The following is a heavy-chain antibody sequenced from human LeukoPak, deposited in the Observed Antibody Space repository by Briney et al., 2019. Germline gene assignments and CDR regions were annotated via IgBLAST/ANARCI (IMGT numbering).Heavy chain of an antibody. J-gene: IGHJ3*01. Sequence: GRSLRLSCAASGFTXXXXGMHWVRQAPGKGLEWVAVIWYDGSKKYYGDSVKGRFTISRDNSKNTLYLQMDSLRAEDTAVYYCARWSADFWGQGTMVTVSS. CDR3: ARWSADF. CDR1: GFTXXXXG. CDR2: IWYDGSKK. V-gene: IGHV3-33*01. D-gene: IGHD6-13*01.